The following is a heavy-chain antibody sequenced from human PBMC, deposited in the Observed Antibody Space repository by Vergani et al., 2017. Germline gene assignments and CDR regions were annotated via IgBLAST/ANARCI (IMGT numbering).Heavy chain of an antibody. Sequence: QVQLQESGPGLVKPSETLSLTCTVSGGSISSYYWSWIRQPPGKGLEWIGYIYYSGSTNYNPSLKSRVTISVDTSKNQFSLKLSSVTAADTAVYYCARESSYGDYGYWGQGTVVTVSA. CDR1: GGSISSYY. CDR2: IYYSGST. CDR3: ARESSYGDYGY. J-gene: IGHJ4*02. D-gene: IGHD4-17*01. V-gene: IGHV4-59*01.